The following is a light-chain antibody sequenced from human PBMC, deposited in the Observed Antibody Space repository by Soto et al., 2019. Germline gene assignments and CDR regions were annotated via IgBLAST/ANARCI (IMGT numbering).Light chain of an antibody. CDR2: GAS. J-gene: IGKJ4*01. CDR1: QSVRIN. CDR3: QQYDDWLRLT. Sequence: EIVMTQSPATLSVFPGERATLSCRASQSVRINLGWYQQKPGQAHRLLIYGASTRATGIPARFSGSGSGTEFTLTISSLQSEDFAVYFCQQYDDWLRLTFGGGTKGDIK. V-gene: IGKV3-15*01.